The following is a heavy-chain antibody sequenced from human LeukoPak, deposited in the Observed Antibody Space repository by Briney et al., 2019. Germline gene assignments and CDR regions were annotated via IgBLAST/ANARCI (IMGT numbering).Heavy chain of an antibody. CDR2: INPNPHEDIT. J-gene: IGHJ4*02. CDR1: GYDLTNYY. Sequence: GASVKVSCKASGYDLTNYYVHWVRQAPGQGLEWMGTINPNPHEDITTYAQKFQDRVTMTKDPAMSTVYMELSSLTSEDTAVCYCARDRVGAFFDYWGQGTLVTVSS. D-gene: IGHD1-26*01. V-gene: IGHV1-46*01. CDR3: ARDRVGAFFDY.